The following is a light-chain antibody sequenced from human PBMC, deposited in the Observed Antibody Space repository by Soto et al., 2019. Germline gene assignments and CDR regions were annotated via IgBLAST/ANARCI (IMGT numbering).Light chain of an antibody. Sequence: ALTQPASVSGSPGQSFTISCTGTSSDVGGYNYVSWHQQHPGKVPKLMIYDVSYRPSGVSNRFSGSKSGNTASLTISGLQAEDEADYYCSSYTTSSTYVFGTGTKVTVL. CDR2: DVS. V-gene: IGLV2-14*01. J-gene: IGLJ1*01. CDR1: SSDVGGYNY. CDR3: SSYTTSSTYV.